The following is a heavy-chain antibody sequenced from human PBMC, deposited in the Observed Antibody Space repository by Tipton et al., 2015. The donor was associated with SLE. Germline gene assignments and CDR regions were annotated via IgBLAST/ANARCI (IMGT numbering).Heavy chain of an antibody. CDR3: ARAGYYYDSSGYFLPDY. D-gene: IGHD3-22*01. CDR1: GFTFSSYS. V-gene: IGHV3-21*03. Sequence: QLVQSGGGLVKPGGSLRLSCAASGFTFSSYSMNWVRQAPGKGLEWVSSISSSSSYIYYADSVKGRFTISRDNAKNSLYLQMNSLRAEDTAVYYCARAGYYYDSSGYFLPDYRGQGTLVTVSS. CDR2: ISSSSSYI. J-gene: IGHJ4*02.